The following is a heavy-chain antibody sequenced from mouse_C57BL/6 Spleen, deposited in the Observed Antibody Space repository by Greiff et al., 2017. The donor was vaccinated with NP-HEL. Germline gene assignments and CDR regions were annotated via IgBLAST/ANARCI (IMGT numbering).Heavy chain of an antibody. CDR3: ATTVPSMDY. Sequence: VQLQQSGAELARPGASVKLSCKASGYTFTSYGISWVKQRTGQGLEWIGEIYPRSGNTYYNEKFKGKATLTADKSSSTAYMELRSLTSEDSAVYFCATTVPSMDYWGQGTSVTVSS. D-gene: IGHD1-1*01. CDR2: IYPRSGNT. V-gene: IGHV1-81*01. J-gene: IGHJ4*01. CDR1: GYTFTSYG.